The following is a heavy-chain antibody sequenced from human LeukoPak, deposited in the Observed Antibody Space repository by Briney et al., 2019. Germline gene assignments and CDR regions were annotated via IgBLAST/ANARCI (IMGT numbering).Heavy chain of an antibody. J-gene: IGHJ5*02. CDR3: ARGLKRTIFGVVIIWSWFDP. Sequence: SETLSLTCTVSGGSISSYYWSWIRQPPGKGLEWIGYIYYSGSTNYNPSLKSRVTISVDTSKNQFSLKLSSVTAADTAVYYCARGLKRTIFGVVIIWSWFDPWGQGTLVTVSS. V-gene: IGHV4-59*01. CDR1: GGSISSYY. D-gene: IGHD3-3*01. CDR2: IYYSGST.